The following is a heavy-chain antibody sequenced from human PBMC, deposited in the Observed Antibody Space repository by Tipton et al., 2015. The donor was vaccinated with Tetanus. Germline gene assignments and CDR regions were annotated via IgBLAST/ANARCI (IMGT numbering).Heavy chain of an antibody. CDR2: IFYTGST. V-gene: IGHV4-59*01. D-gene: IGHD1-1*01. CDR3: VREGNMLERYFDL. CDR1: HGSITSYY. Sequence: TLSLTCTVPHGSITSYYWTWMRQSPGKGLEWIGYIFYTGSTNYSPSLKSRVTMSVDTSKRQVSLILGSVTAADTAVYYCVREGNMLERYFDLWGRGTLVTVSS. J-gene: IGHJ2*01.